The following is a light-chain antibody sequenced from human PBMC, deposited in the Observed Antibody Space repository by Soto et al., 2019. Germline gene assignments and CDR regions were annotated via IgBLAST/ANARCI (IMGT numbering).Light chain of an antibody. CDR3: QQRSNWPIT. J-gene: IGKJ5*01. V-gene: IGKV3-11*01. CDR1: QSVSSY. Sequence: IVLTQSPATLSLSPGERATLSCRASQSVSSYLAWYQQKPGQAPRLLIYDASNRATGIPTRFSGSGSGTGFTLTISSLEPEDFAVYYCQQRSNWPITFGQGTRLEIK. CDR2: DAS.